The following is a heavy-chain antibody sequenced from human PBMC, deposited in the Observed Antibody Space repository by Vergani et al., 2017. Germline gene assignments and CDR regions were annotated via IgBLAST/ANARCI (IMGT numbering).Heavy chain of an antibody. V-gene: IGHV1-18*04. CDR3: ARGDDSSGYYYY. CDR1: GYTFTSYG. CDR2: FDPEDGET. D-gene: IGHD3-22*01. J-gene: IGHJ4*02. Sequence: QVQLVQSGAEVKKPGASVKVSCKASGYTFTSYGISWVRQAPGQGLEWMGGFDPEDGETIYAQKLQGRVTMTTDTSTSTAYMELRSLRSDDTAVYYCARGDDSSGYYYYWGQGTLVTVSS.